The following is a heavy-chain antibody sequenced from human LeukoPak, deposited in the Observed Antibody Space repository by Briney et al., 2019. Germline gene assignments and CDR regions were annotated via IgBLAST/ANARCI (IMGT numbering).Heavy chain of an antibody. D-gene: IGHD1-26*01. CDR2: ISGSGGST. V-gene: IGHV3-23*01. CDR3: AKSKLWELLPFDY. CDR1: GFTFSSYA. Sequence: GGSLRLSCAASGFTFSSYARIGVRQAPGKGLDWGSAISGSGGSTYYADSVKGRFTISRDNSKNTLYLQMNSLRAEDTAVYYCAKSKLWELLPFDYWGQGTLVTVSS. J-gene: IGHJ4*02.